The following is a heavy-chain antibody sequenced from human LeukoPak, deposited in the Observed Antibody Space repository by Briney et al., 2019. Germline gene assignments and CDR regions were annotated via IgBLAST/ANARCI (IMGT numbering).Heavy chain of an antibody. J-gene: IGHJ4*02. V-gene: IGHV3-74*01. D-gene: IGHD2-2*01. CDR3: AKVPAAIRYYFDY. CDR1: GFTFSTYW. Sequence: GGSLRLSCAASGFTFSTYWMHWVRQAPGKGLVWISRISSDGTSITYADSVKGRFTISRDNAKNTLDLQMNSLRAEDTAVYYCAKVPAAIRYYFDYWGQGTLVTVSS. CDR2: ISSDGTSI.